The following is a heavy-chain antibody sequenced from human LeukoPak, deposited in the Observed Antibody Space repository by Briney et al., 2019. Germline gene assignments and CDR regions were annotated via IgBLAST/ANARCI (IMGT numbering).Heavy chain of an antibody. CDR1: GGSISSSSYY. J-gene: IGHJ4*02. V-gene: IGHV4-39*07. D-gene: IGHD2-15*01. CDR3: ASPQRYCSGGSCLH. CDR2: IYYSGST. Sequence: SETLSLTCTVSGGSISSSSYYWGWIRQPPGKGLEWIGSIYYSGSTYYNPSLKSRVTISVDTSKNQFSLKLSSVTAADTAVYYCASPQRYCSGGSCLHWGQGTLVTVSS.